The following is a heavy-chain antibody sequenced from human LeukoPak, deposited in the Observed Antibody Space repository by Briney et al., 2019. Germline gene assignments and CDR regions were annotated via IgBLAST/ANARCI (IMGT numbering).Heavy chain of an antibody. Sequence: KPSETLSLTCTVSGGSISSYYWSWIRQTAGKGLEWIGRIYTSGSTNYNPSLKSRVTMSVDTSKNQFSLKLSSVTAADTAVYYCAREIGSGSYYNVPYYFDYWGQGTLVTVSS. V-gene: IGHV4-4*07. CDR1: GGSISSYY. CDR2: IYTSGST. D-gene: IGHD3-10*01. J-gene: IGHJ4*02. CDR3: AREIGSGSYYNVPYYFDY.